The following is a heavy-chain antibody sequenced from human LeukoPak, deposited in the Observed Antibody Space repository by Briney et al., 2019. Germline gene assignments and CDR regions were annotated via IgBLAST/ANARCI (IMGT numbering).Heavy chain of an antibody. CDR1: GGSFSGYY. CDR2: INHSGGT. CDR3: ARGYCSGGSCYSGWYYYYYMDV. J-gene: IGHJ6*03. V-gene: IGHV4-34*01. Sequence: SETLSLTCAVYGGSFSGYYWSWIRQPPGKGLEWIGEINHSGGTNYNPSLKSRVTISVDTSKNQFSLKLSSVTAADTAVYYCARGYCSGGSCYSGWYYYYYMDVWGKGTTVTVSS. D-gene: IGHD2-15*01.